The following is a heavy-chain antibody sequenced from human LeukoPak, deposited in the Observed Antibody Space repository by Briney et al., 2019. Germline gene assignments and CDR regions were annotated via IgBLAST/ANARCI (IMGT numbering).Heavy chain of an antibody. Sequence: GGSLRLSCAASGFTFSNYGMHWVRQAPGKGLEWVAFIRYDGSDKYYADSVKGRFTISRDNSKNTLSLQMNSLRPEDTAVYYCTRAGGLVRGVHYYYYMDVWGKGTTVTISS. CDR1: GFTFSNYG. J-gene: IGHJ6*03. CDR3: TRAGGLVRGVHYYYYMDV. V-gene: IGHV3-30*02. D-gene: IGHD3-10*01. CDR2: IRYDGSDK.